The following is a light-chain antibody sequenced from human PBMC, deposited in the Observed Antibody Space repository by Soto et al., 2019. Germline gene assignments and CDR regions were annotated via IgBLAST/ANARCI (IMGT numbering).Light chain of an antibody. CDR2: AAS. CDR3: QQTYSTPIT. CDR1: QSISNY. J-gene: IGKJ5*01. Sequence: DIQMTQSPSSLSASVGARVTIDCRASQSISNYLNWYQQGPGKAPKILIYAASSLQSGVPSRFSGSGSGTDFTLTISSLQPEDVITYYCQQTYSTPITLGQGTRLEI. V-gene: IGKV1-39*01.